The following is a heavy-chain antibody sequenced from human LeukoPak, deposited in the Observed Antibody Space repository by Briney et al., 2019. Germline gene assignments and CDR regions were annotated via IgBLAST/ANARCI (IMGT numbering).Heavy chain of an antibody. CDR3: ARAYGDYFDY. Sequence: GGSLRLSCAASGSTFSSYSMNWVRQAPEKGLEWVSSISSSSSYIYYADSVKGRFTISRDNAKNSLYLQMNSLRAEDTAVYYCARAYGDYFDYWGQGALVTVSS. J-gene: IGHJ4*02. V-gene: IGHV3-21*01. CDR1: GSTFSSYS. CDR2: ISSSSSYI. D-gene: IGHD4-17*01.